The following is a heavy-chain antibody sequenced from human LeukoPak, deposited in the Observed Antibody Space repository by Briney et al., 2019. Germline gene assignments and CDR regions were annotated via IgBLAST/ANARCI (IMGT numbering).Heavy chain of an antibody. CDR2: INTGNGNT. CDR3: ARDHYGMDV. Sequence: ASVEVSCKASGYTFTSNAMHWVRQAPGQRPEWMGWINTGNGNTKYSQKFQGRVTMTRNTSISTAYMELSSLRSEDTAVYYCARDHYGMDVWGQGTTVTVSS. CDR1: GYTFTSNA. J-gene: IGHJ6*02. V-gene: IGHV1-3*04.